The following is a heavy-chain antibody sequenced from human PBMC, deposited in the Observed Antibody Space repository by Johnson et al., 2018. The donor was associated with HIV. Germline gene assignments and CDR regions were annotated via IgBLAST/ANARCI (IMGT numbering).Heavy chain of an antibody. CDR2: IRYDGNNK. Sequence: QVQLVESGGGLVKPGGSLRLSCAASGFTFRSYGMHWVRQAPGKGLEWVAFIRYDGNNKYYVDSVKGRFTISRDNAKNSLYLQMNSLRAEDTAVYYCARDRGLWERNGAGAFDIWGQGTMVTVSS. V-gene: IGHV3-30*02. J-gene: IGHJ3*02. D-gene: IGHD1-26*01. CDR1: GFTFRSYG. CDR3: ARDRGLWERNGAGAFDI.